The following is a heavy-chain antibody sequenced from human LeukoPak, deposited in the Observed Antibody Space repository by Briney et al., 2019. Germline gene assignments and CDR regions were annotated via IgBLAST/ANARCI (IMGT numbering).Heavy chain of an antibody. J-gene: IGHJ4*02. CDR3: ATVGMVRGVLFDY. Sequence: GASVKVSCKASGYTFTGYYMHWVRQAPGQGLEWMGWINPNSGGTNYAQKFQGRVTMTRDTSISTAYMELSRLRSDDTAVYYCATVGMVRGVLFDYWGQGTLVTVSS. D-gene: IGHD3-10*01. CDR2: INPNSGGT. CDR1: GYTFTGYY. V-gene: IGHV1-2*02.